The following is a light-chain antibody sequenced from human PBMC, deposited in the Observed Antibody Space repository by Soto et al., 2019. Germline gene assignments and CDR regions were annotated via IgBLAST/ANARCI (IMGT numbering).Light chain of an antibody. V-gene: IGLV2-14*01. J-gene: IGLJ1*01. CDR1: SSDVGSYTY. CDR3: SSYSSSSTFYV. CDR2: EVN. Sequence: QSALTQPASVSGSPRQSITISCTGASSDVGSYTYVSWYQQHPGKAPKLMIYEVNNRPSGVSNRFSGSKSGNTASLTISGLQAEDEADYFCSSYSSSSTFYVFGAGTKVTVL.